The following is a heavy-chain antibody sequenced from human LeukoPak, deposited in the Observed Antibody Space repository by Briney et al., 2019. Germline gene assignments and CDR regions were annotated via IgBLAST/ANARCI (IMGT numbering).Heavy chain of an antibody. V-gene: IGHV3-53*01. CDR3: ARADYSSGWGYFDY. D-gene: IGHD6-19*01. CDR2: IYSGGST. CDR1: GFTVSSNY. J-gene: IGHJ4*02. Sequence: GGFLRLSCAASGFTVSSNYMSWVRQAPGKGLEWVSVIYSGGSTYYADSVKGRFTISRDNSKNTLYLQMNSLRAEDTAVYYCARADYSSGWGYFDYWGQGTLVTVSS.